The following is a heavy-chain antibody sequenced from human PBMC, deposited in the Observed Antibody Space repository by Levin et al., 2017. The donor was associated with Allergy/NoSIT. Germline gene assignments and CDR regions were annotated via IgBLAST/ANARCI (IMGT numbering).Heavy chain of an antibody. CDR1: GGSLSDYH. V-gene: IGHV4-34*01. Sequence: SETLSLTCDVYGGSLSDYHWDWIRHVPGKGLEWIAEISKSGSTKYNAALKSRVTTSVDTSKNQFSLKLSSVTAADAADYYCARLVYSSSIMDVWGQGTTVTVSS. CDR2: ISKSGST. CDR3: ARLVYSSSIMDV. J-gene: IGHJ6*02. D-gene: IGHD6-13*01.